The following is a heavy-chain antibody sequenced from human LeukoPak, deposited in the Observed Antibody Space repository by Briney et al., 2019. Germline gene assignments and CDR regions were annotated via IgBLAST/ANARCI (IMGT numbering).Heavy chain of an antibody. CDR1: GFTFDDNG. V-gene: IGHV3-20*04. D-gene: IGHD2-2*02. CDR3: ARQVYCSGTSCYTKYYYYYMDV. CDR2: INWNGGST. J-gene: IGHJ6*03. Sequence: GGSLRLSCAASGFTFDDNGMSWVRQAPGKGLEWVSSINWNGGSTGYADSVKGRFTISRDNAKNSLYLQMNSLRAEDTALYYCARQVYCSGTSCYTKYYYYYMDVWGKGTTVTVSS.